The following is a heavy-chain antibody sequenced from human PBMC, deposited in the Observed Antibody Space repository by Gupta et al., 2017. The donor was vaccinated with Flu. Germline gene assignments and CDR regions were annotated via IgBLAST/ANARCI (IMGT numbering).Heavy chain of an antibody. CDR1: GFIFSSYG. CDR2: MSNDGSNK. D-gene: IGHD2-15*01. J-gene: IGHJ4*02. Sequence: QVQLVESGGGVVQPGRSMRLTCTASGFIFSSYGMHWVRQAPGKGLEWLTVMSNDGSNKYYADSVMGRFTISRDNSKNTLFLQMNSLRTEDTAVYYCARDSGWRYFDYWGQGTLVTVSS. CDR3: ARDSGWRYFDY. V-gene: IGHV3-30*03.